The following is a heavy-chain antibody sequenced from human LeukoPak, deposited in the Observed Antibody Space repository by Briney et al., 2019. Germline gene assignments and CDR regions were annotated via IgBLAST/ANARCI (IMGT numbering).Heavy chain of an antibody. J-gene: IGHJ6*02. V-gene: IGHV3-53*01. D-gene: IGHD2-21*02. Sequence: GGSLRLSCAASGFTVSSNYMSWVRQAPGKGLEWVSVIYSGGSTYYADSVKGRFTISRDNSKNTLYLQMNSLRAEDTAVYYCAREVVTYGMDVWGQGTTVTVSS. CDR2: IYSGGST. CDR1: GFTVSSNY. CDR3: AREVVTYGMDV.